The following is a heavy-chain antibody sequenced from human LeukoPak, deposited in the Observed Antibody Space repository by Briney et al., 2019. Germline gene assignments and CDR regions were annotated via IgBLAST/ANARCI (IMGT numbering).Heavy chain of an antibody. D-gene: IGHD6-13*01. J-gene: IGHJ4*02. CDR2: ISSSGSTI. Sequence: GGSLRLSCAASGFTFSDYYMSWIRQAPGKGLEWVSYISSSGSTIYYAGSVKGRFTISRDNAKNSLYLQMNSLRAEDTAVYYCASVRSSWYLDYWGQGTLVTVSS. CDR3: ASVRSSWYLDY. CDR1: GFTFSDYY. V-gene: IGHV3-11*01.